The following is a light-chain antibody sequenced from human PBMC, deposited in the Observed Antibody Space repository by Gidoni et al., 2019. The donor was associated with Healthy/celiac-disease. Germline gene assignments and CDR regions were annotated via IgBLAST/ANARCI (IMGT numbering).Light chain of an antibody. CDR1: KLGDKS. Sequence: SYELTQPPSVSVSPGQTASITCSGAKLGDKSACWYHKKPGKSPVLVIYKDSKRPSGIPERFSGSNSGNTATLTISGTQAMDEADYYCQAWDSSTVVFGGGTKLTVL. CDR3: QAWDSSTVV. CDR2: KDS. J-gene: IGLJ2*01. V-gene: IGLV3-1*01.